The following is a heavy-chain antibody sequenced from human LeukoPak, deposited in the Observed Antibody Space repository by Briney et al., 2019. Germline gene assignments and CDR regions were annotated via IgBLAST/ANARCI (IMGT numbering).Heavy chain of an antibody. D-gene: IGHD6-13*01. CDR1: GGSTNSYY. CDR2: IYYSGST. Sequence: SETLSLTCTVSGGSTNSYYWSWIRQPPGKGLEWIGYIYYSGSTNYNPSLKSRVTISVDTSKNQFSLNLTSVTAADTAVYYCARHGTAAPRKFDPWGQGTLVTVSS. J-gene: IGHJ5*02. V-gene: IGHV4-59*08. CDR3: ARHGTAAPRKFDP.